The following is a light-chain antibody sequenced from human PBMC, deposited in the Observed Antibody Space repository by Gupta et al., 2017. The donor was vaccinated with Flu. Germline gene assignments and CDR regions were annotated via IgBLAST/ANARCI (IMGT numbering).Light chain of an antibody. J-gene: IGLJ2*01. V-gene: IGLV1-51*01. CDR3: VTWDRRLTSGGV. CDR2: EKN. Sequence: QPALTQPPSVSAAPGQQVTISCSGSNFNIDNNYVSWYQQLPGTAPKLLIDEKNKRPSGLPDRFAVSKSVTAAPMELDXLXTGDEGXDYLVTWDRRLTSGGVVGGG. CDR1: NFNIDNNY.